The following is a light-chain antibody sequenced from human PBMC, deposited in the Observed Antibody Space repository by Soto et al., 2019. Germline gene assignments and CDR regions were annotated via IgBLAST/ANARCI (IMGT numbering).Light chain of an antibody. CDR2: AAS. CDR3: KQANSFPRT. V-gene: IGKV1-12*01. Sequence: DIQMTQSPSSVPASIGDRVTITCRASQGVSNDLAWYQQRPGKAPELLIYAASRLRSGVPSRFSGSGSGTDFTLTISSLQHEDFATYYCKQANSFPRTFGQGTKVEIK. CDR1: QGVSND. J-gene: IGKJ1*01.